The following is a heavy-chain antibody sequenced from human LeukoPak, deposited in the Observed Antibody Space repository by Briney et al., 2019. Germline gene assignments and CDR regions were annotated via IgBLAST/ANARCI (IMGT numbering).Heavy chain of an antibody. CDR2: IWSDGTNQ. CDR3: ARDAQRGFDYSNSLEY. V-gene: IGHV3-33*01. D-gene: IGHD4-11*01. J-gene: IGHJ4*02. Sequence: GRTLRLSCAASKFTFSHYGMHWVRHPPGKGLQWVTVIWSDGTNQYYADSVKGRFTISRDNSNNMVHLQMNSLRVDDTGVYYCARDAQRGFDYSNSLEYWGQGALVTVSS. CDR1: KFTFSHYG.